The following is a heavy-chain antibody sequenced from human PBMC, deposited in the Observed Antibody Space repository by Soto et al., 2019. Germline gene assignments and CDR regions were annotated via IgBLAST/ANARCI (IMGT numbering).Heavy chain of an antibody. CDR2: INHSGNT. D-gene: IGHD1-26*01. Sequence: SETLSLTCGVYGDSFSDYYWAWVRQPPGKGLERIGEINHSGNTYFAPSLKSRLTMSIDTSRNHVSLHLTSVTAADTAVYYCATFSIVGTAIFNHRGQGTQVTVSS. V-gene: IGHV4-34*01. J-gene: IGHJ4*02. CDR3: ATFSIVGTAIFNH. CDR1: GDSFSDYY.